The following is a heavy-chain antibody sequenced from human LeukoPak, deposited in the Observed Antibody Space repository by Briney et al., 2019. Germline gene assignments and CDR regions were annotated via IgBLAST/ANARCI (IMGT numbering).Heavy chain of an antibody. CDR3: AGGTMNLDS. Sequence: ASVKVSCKASGYTFTGYYMHWVRQAPGQGLEWMGWINPNSGGTNYAQKFQGRVTMTRDTSMNTAYMELNRLKFDDTAVYYCAGGTMNLDSWGQGTLVTVSS. V-gene: IGHV1-2*02. CDR2: INPNSGGT. CDR1: GYTFTGYY. D-gene: IGHD3-22*01. J-gene: IGHJ4*02.